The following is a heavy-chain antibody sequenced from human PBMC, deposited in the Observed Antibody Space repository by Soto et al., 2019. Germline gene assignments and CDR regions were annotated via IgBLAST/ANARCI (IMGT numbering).Heavy chain of an antibody. CDR3: ARGPNYYDFWICDF. Sequence: SETLSLTCTVSSGSINSHYWNWIRQPPGRGLEWIGHIYYSGSTNYNPSLKSRVTISVDTSKNQFSLKLSSVTAADTAVYYCARGPNYYDFWICDFWGKGTTVIVSS. V-gene: IGHV4-59*11. J-gene: IGHJ6*04. CDR2: IYYSGST. CDR1: SGSINSHY. D-gene: IGHD3-3*01.